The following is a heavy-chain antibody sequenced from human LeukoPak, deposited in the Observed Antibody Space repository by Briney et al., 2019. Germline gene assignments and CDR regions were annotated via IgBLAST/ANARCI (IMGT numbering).Heavy chain of an antibody. CDR2: INHEGSDR. Sequence: PWGTLSLTCAVSGFIFSSSWMRWVRQAPGKELEWVRNINHEGSDRNHGASVTGRFTISSATAQNSLYLQMNSVRASDTAVYYFGSSIGAFGAYRCVSWGQGPLVSVSS. V-gene: IGHV3-7*02. CDR3: GSSIGAFGAYRCVS. CDR1: GFIFSSSW. J-gene: IGHJ4*02. D-gene: IGHD2-21*01.